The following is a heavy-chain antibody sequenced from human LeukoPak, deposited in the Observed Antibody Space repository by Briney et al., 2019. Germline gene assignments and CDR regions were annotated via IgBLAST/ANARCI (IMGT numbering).Heavy chain of an antibody. Sequence: GGSLRLSYAASGFTFSSYAMHWVRQAPGKGLEWVAVISYDGSNKYYADSVKGRFTISRDISKNTLYLQMNSLRAEDTAVYYCARGGGYYSDAFAVWGQGTMVSVSS. CDR2: ISYDGSNK. J-gene: IGHJ3*01. D-gene: IGHD3-22*01. CDR1: GFTFSSYA. V-gene: IGHV3-30*01. CDR3: ARGGGYYSDAFAV.